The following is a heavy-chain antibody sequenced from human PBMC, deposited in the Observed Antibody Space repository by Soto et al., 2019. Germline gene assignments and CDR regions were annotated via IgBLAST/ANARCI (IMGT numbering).Heavy chain of an antibody. J-gene: IGHJ4*02. CDR2: VSFDGKVT. Sequence: QVQLVESGGGMAQAGTSLRLSCTGSGFTFNSVSQHWVRQGPDKGLEWVAVVSFDGKVTYYADSVKGRFTVSRDISTNTIYLQANSLRPEDTAVYYCAREPYGDSQYFDYWGQGTPVTVSS. V-gene: IGHV3-30*04. CDR1: GFTFNSVS. D-gene: IGHD2-21*02. CDR3: AREPYGDSQYFDY.